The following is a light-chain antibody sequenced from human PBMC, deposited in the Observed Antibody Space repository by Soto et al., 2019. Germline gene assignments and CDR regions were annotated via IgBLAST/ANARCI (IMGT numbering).Light chain of an antibody. J-gene: IGKJ1*01. CDR2: KAS. CDR1: QTIDSW. Sequence: DIQMTQSHSTLSASVGDRVTITCRASQTIDSWLAWYQQRPGKPPNLLIYKASTLASGVPSRFSGSGSGTEFTLTINSLQPDDFATYYCQQYHIYSGTFGQGTKVDI. V-gene: IGKV1-5*03. CDR3: QQYHIYSGT.